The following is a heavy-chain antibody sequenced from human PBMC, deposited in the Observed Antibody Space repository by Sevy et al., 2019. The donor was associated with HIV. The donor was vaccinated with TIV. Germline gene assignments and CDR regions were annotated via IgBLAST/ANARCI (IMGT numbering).Heavy chain of an antibody. Sequence: GGSLRLSCAASGFTFSSYSMNWVRQAPGKGLEWVSYISSSSSTIYYADSVKGRFTISRDNAKNSLYLQMNSLRDEDTAVYYCARDVRNLRYHAWFSYGMDVWGQGTTVTVSS. V-gene: IGHV3-48*02. CDR2: ISSSSSTI. CDR1: GFTFSSYS. CDR3: ARDVRNLRYHAWFSYGMDV. J-gene: IGHJ6*02. D-gene: IGHD3-9*01.